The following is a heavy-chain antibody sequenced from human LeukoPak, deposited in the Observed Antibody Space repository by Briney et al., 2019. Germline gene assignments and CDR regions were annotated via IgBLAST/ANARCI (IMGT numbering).Heavy chain of an antibody. Sequence: SVKVSCKASGGTFSSYAISWVRQAPGQGLEWMGGIIPIFGTANYAQKFQGRVTITADESTSTAYMELSSLRSEDTAVYYCARGYDFLVRTGFDPWGQGTLVTVSS. J-gene: IGHJ5*02. CDR2: IIPIFGTA. D-gene: IGHD5-12*01. CDR1: GGTFSSYA. CDR3: ARGYDFLVRTGFDP. V-gene: IGHV1-69*13.